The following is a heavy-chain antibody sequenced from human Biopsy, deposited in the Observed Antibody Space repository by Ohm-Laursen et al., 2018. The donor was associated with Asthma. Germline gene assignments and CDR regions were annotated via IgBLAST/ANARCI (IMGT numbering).Heavy chain of an antibody. V-gene: IGHV3-30*03. Sequence: SLRLSCSASGFVFSQWGMHWVRQGPGKGLEWVALVSSDGHNKYYEDPVKGRFTISRDNSRNRLYLQINSLTVEDSAVYFCARQSGQEYGDSIPFDTWGQGTKVAVSS. CDR1: GFVFSQWG. CDR3: ARQSGQEYGDSIPFDT. D-gene: IGHD3-22*01. CDR2: VSSDGHNK. J-gene: IGHJ3*02.